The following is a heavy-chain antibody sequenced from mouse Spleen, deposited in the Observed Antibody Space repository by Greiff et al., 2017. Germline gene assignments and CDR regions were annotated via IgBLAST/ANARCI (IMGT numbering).Heavy chain of an antibody. V-gene: IGHV1-4*02. CDR1: GYTFTSYT. D-gene: IGHD2-3*01. J-gene: IGHJ4*01. Sequence: LVESAAELARPGASVKMSCKASGYTFTSYTMHWVKQRPGQGLEWIGYINPSSGYTEYNQKFKDKTTLTADKSSSTAYMQLSSLTSEDSAVYYCARMFYDGYHRDDAMDYWGQGTSVTVSS. CDR2: INPSSGYT. CDR3: ARMFYDGYHRDDAMDY.